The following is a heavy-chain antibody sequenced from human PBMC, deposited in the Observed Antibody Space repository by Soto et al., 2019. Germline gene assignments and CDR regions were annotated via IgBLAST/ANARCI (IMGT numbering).Heavy chain of an antibody. V-gene: IGHV4-34*01. CDR1: GGSFSGYY. CDR3: ARGYYYDSSDYAYFDY. D-gene: IGHD3-22*01. Sequence: QVQLQQWGAGLLKPSETLSLTCAVYGGSFSGYYWSWIRQPPGKGLEWIGEINHSGSTNYNPSLKSRVTISVDTSKNQFSLKLSSVTAADTAVYYCARGYYYDSSDYAYFDYWGQGTLVTVSS. CDR2: INHSGST. J-gene: IGHJ4*02.